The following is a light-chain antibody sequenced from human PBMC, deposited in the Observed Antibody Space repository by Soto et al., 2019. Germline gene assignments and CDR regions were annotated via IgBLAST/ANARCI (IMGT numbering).Light chain of an antibody. CDR3: QQYYGSPRT. CDR2: WAS. J-gene: IGKJ1*01. Sequence: DSVVTESGASVDVSLGEGGTIDGKSIQSRFYCSNNNNYLACYQQKPGQLPRLLFYWASTRESAVPDRFSGSGSGAHFTLTIIRLQPEDVAVYYCQQYYGSPRTFGQGTKVDI. CDR1: QSRFYCSNNNNY. V-gene: IGKV4-1*01.